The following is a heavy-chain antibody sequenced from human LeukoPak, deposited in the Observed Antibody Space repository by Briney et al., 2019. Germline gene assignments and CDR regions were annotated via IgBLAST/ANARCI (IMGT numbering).Heavy chain of an antibody. D-gene: IGHD6-13*01. V-gene: IGHV1-18*01. J-gene: IGHJ4*02. CDR2: ISAYNGNT. Sequence: ASVKVSCKASGATFSSYAISWVRQAPGQGLEWMGWISAYNGNTNYAQKLQGRVTMTTDTSTSTAYMELRSLRSDDTAVYYCAMGQQQLEIDYWGQGTLVTVSS. CDR3: AMGQQQLEIDY. CDR1: GATFSSYA.